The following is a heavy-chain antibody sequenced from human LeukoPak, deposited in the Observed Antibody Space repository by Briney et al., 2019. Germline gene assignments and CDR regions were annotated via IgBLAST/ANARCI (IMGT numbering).Heavy chain of an antibody. D-gene: IGHD2-8*01. J-gene: IGHJ3*02. CDR1: GGTISRYK. Sequence: PSETLSMTCTDSGGTISRYKLNWIWQSPGTGLEWLGYISHSGGTYYNPSLKSRLTISLASSKNFFSLNLSSGAAADTALYYCARTPLFRTNARGAFEIWGQGTMVTVSS. CDR2: ISHSGGT. CDR3: ARTPLFRTNARGAFEI. V-gene: IGHV4-59*01.